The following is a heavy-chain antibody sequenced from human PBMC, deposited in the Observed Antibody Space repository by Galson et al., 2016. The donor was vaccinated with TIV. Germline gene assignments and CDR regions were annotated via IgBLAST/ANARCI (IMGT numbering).Heavy chain of an antibody. CDR3: AREGLARKTWLGY. J-gene: IGHJ4*02. V-gene: IGHV3-64*01. D-gene: IGHD3/OR15-3a*01. CDR1: DFTFNSYV. Sequence: SLRLSCAASDFTFNSYVMHWVRQAPGKGLEYVSGINTNGQTTYYSNSVRGRFTISRDNSKNTIYLQMGSLSAEDMGVYYCAREGLARKTWLGYWGQGALVTVSS. CDR2: INTNGQTT.